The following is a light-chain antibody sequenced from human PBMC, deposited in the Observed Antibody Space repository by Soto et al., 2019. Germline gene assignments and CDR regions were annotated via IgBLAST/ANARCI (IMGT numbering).Light chain of an antibody. Sequence: DIQMTQSPSSLSVSVGDRVTITCRASQGISNYLAWYQQKPGKVPELPIYAASTLQSGVPSRFSGSGSGTDFTLTISSLQPEDVATYYCQKYNHAPTFGGGTKVEIK. V-gene: IGKV1-27*01. CDR3: QKYNHAPT. CDR2: AAS. J-gene: IGKJ4*01. CDR1: QGISNY.